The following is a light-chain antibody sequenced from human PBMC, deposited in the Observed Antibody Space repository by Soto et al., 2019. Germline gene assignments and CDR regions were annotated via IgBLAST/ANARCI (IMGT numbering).Light chain of an antibody. CDR2: DVN. V-gene: IGLV2-14*03. CDR1: SSDVGGYKY. Sequence: QAVLTQPASVSGSPGQSITISCTGTSSDVGGYKYVSWYQQHPGKAPKLMMYDVNNRPSGASNRFSGSKSGNTASLTISGLQAEDEADYYCSSYSRSSTLYVFGTGTKLTVL. J-gene: IGLJ1*01. CDR3: SSYSRSSTLYV.